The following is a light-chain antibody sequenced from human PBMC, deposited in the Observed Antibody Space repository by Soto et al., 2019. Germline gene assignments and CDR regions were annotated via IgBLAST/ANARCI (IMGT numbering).Light chain of an antibody. J-gene: IGKJ2*01. Sequence: DIQMTQSPSTLSASVGDRVTITCRASQTIGSLLAWYQQKPGKAPKLLIYQASSLESGVPSRFSGTGSGTEFTLTISSLQPDDFATYYCQQYNNYAYTFGQGTKLEIK. CDR3: QQYNNYAYT. CDR2: QAS. CDR1: QTIGSL. V-gene: IGKV1-5*03.